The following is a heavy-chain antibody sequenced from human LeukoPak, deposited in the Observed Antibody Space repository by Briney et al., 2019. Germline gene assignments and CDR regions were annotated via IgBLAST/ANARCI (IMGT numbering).Heavy chain of an antibody. V-gene: IGHV3-23*01. J-gene: IGHJ4*02. CDR3: AKVKWELIGYFDY. D-gene: IGHD1-26*01. CDR2: LTGDGGT. CDR1: GFTFTNYA. Sequence: PGGSLRLSCAASGFTFTNYAMSWVRQAPGKGLEWVSVLTGDGGTYYADSVKGRFTNSRDDSKNTLFLQMNSLRAEDTAVYFCAKVKWELIGYFDYWGQGTLVTVSS.